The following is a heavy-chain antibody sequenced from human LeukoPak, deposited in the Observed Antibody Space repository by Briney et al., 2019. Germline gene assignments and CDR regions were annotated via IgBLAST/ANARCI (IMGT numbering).Heavy chain of an antibody. CDR3: ARHWFSGSYYPRYDV. J-gene: IGHJ4*02. Sequence: SETLSLTCSVSGGSISSSSYYWDWVRQPPGKGLEWIGNIYYSGNTHYNSSLRSRVSISVDTSKNQFSLKLTSVTAADTAVYYCARHWFSGSYYPRYDVWGRGTLVTVSS. D-gene: IGHD1-26*01. CDR2: IYYSGNT. CDR1: GGSISSSSYY. V-gene: IGHV4-39*01.